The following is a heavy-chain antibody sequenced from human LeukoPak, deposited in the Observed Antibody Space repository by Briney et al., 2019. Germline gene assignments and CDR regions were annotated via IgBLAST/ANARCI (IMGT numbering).Heavy chain of an antibody. CDR2: ISSSGSAI. V-gene: IGHV3-11*01. Sequence: GGSLRLSCAASGFTFSDYYMSWIRQAPGKGLEWVSYISSSGSAIYYADSVKGRFTISRDNAKNSLYLQMNSLRAEDTAVYYCAKDRGGYASSYYFDYWGQGALVTVSS. CDR1: GFTFSDYY. CDR3: AKDRGGYASSYYFDY. J-gene: IGHJ4*02. D-gene: IGHD2-2*01.